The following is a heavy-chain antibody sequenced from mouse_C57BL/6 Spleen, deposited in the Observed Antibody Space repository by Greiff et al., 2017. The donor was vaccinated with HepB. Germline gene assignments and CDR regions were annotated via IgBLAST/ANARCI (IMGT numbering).Heavy chain of an antibody. D-gene: IGHD2-2*01. CDR1: GYTFTSYW. J-gene: IGHJ4*01. CDR3: ANMVTGVDY. CDR2: IDPSDSYT. V-gene: IGHV1-50*01. Sequence: QVQLQQPGAELVKPGASVKLSCKASGYTFTSYWMQWVKQRPGQGLEWIGEIDPSDSYTNYNQKFKGKATLTVDTSSSTAYMQLSSLTAEDSAVYCCANMVTGVDYWGQGTSVTVSS.